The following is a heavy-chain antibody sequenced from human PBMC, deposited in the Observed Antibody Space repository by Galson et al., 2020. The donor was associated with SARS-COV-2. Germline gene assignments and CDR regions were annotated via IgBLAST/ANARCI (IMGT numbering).Heavy chain of an antibody. CDR2: IDSSASHT. CDR3: ARAAEPTIFGLVTTYSYYQYMDV. CDR1: GFTFSSYT. Sequence: GESLKISCAASGFTFSSYTMNWVRQAPGKGLEWVSSIDSSASHTYYRASVRGRFTITRDKAKNSVFLQMNSLRAEDSAVYYCARAAEPTIFGLVTTYSYYQYMDVWGKGTTVTVSS. V-gene: IGHV3-21*06. J-gene: IGHJ6*03. D-gene: IGHD3-3*01.